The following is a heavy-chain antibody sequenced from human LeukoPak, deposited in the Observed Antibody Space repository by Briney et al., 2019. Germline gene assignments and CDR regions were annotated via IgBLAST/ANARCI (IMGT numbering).Heavy chain of an antibody. V-gene: IGHV1-18*01. J-gene: IGHJ3*02. D-gene: IGHD3-10*01. CDR2: ISAYNGNT. Sequence: ASVKVSCKASGYTFTSYGISWVRQAPGQGLEWMGWISAYNGNTNYAQKLQGRVTMTTDTSTSTAYMELRSLRSDDTAVYYCARLLWFGELLVSAFDIWGQGTMVTVSS. CDR1: GYTFTSYG. CDR3: ARLLWFGELLVSAFDI.